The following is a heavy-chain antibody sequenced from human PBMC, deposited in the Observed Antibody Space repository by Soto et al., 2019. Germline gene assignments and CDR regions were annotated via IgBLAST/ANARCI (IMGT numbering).Heavy chain of an antibody. Sequence: ASVKVSCKASGYTFTSYAMHWVRQAPGQRLEWMGWINAGNGNTKYSQKFQGRVTITRDTSASTAYMELSSLRSEDTAVYYCARDNLFLGYDILPGLFDPWGQGTLVTVSS. J-gene: IGHJ5*02. CDR2: INAGNGNT. D-gene: IGHD3-9*01. CDR3: ARDNLFLGYDILPGLFDP. V-gene: IGHV1-3*01. CDR1: GYTFTSYA.